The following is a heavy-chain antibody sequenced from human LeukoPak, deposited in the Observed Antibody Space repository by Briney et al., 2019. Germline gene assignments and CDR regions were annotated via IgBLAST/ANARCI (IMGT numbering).Heavy chain of an antibody. CDR2: INPNSGGT. CDR3: ARHIWYYYDSSGRDAFDI. Sequence: GASVKVSCKASGYTFTGYYMHWVRQAPGQGLEWMGWINPNSGGTNYAQKFQGRVTMTRDTSISTAYMELSRLRSDDTAVYYCARHIWYYYDSSGRDAFDIWGQGTMVTVSS. J-gene: IGHJ3*02. V-gene: IGHV1-2*02. CDR1: GYTFTGYY. D-gene: IGHD3-22*01.